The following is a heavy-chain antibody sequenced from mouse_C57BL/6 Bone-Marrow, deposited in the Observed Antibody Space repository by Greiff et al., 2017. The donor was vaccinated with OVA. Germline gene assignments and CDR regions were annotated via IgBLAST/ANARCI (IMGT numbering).Heavy chain of an antibody. V-gene: IGHV2-9-1*01. CDR1: GFSLPSFA. Sequence: QVQLQQSGPGLWAPSQGLSITSTVSGFSLPSFAIGWVRPPPEKGLEWLEVIWTGGGTKYNSALKSRLSISKDNSKSQVFLKMNSLQTDDTARYYCARNIYYDYDLDYWGQGTTLTVSS. D-gene: IGHD2-4*01. CDR3: ARNIYYDYDLDY. J-gene: IGHJ2*01. CDR2: IWTGGGT.